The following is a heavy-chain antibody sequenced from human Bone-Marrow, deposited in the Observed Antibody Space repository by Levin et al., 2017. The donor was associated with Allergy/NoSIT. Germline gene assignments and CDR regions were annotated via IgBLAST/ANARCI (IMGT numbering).Heavy chain of an antibody. V-gene: IGHV3-30*18. Sequence: GGSLRLSCAASGFTFSSYGMHWVRQAPGKGLEWVAVISYDGSNKYYADSVKGRFTISRDNSKNTLYLQMNSLRAEDTAVYYCAKDSLTYYYDSSGYYYYYYGMDVWGQGTTVTVSS. CDR3: AKDSLTYYYDSSGYYYYYYGMDV. CDR1: GFTFSSYG. CDR2: ISYDGSNK. D-gene: IGHD3-22*01. J-gene: IGHJ6*02.